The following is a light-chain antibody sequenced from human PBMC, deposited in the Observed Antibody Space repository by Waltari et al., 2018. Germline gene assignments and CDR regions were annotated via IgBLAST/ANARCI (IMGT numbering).Light chain of an antibody. CDR1: QSVSRA. V-gene: IGKV3-20*01. CDR3: QKYGTLPAT. J-gene: IGKJ1*01. Sequence: EIVLTQSPGTLSLSPGERATLSCRASQSVSRALAWYQQKPGQAPRLLIYDASSRATGIPDRFSGSGSVTDFSLTISRLEPEDFAVYDCQKYGTLPATFGQGTKVEIK. CDR2: DAS.